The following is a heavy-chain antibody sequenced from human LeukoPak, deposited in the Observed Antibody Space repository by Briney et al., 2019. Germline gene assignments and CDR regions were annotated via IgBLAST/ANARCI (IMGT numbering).Heavy chain of an antibody. D-gene: IGHD1-14*01. CDR2: IYYSGST. Sequence: PSETLSLTCTVSGGSISSYYWSWIRQPPGKGLEWIGYIYYSGSTKYNPSLKSRVTISVDTSKNQFSLKLSSVTAADTAVYYCARAEDTRNQNALTPPSVDAFHILRHGTMVTVCS. CDR3: ARAEDTRNQNALTPPSVDAFHI. J-gene: IGHJ3*02. V-gene: IGHV4-59*01. CDR1: GGSISSYY.